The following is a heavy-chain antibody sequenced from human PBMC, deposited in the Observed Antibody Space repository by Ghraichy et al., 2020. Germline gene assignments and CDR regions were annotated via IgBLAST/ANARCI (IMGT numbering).Heavy chain of an antibody. D-gene: IGHD5-18*01. CDR1: GYTFTSYG. J-gene: IGHJ6*02. Sequence: ASVKVSCKASGYTFTSYGISWVRQAPGQGLEWMGWISAYNGNTNYAQKLQGRVTMTTDTSTSTAYMELRSLRSDDTAVYYCARARGNVDTAMVPNYYYGMDVWGQGTTVTVSS. CDR3: ARARGNVDTAMVPNYYYGMDV. V-gene: IGHV1-18*04. CDR2: ISAYNGNT.